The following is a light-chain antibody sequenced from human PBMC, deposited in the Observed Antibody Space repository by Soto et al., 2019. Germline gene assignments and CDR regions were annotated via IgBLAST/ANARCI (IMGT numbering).Light chain of an antibody. Sequence: QSVLTQPPSASGTPGQRVTISCSGNSSNIGTNTVNWYRQLPGTAPTLLIYTNDQRPSGVPDRFSGSKSGTSASLAINGLQSEDEADYYCAAWDGSLNAVLFGGGTKLTVL. CDR2: TND. J-gene: IGLJ2*01. CDR3: AAWDGSLNAVL. V-gene: IGLV1-44*01. CDR1: SSNIGTNT.